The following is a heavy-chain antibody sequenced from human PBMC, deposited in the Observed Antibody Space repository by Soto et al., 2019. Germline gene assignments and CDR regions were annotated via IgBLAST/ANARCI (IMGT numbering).Heavy chain of an antibody. D-gene: IGHD3-10*01. CDR1: GYNFTSYW. Sequence: PGESLKIACKGSGYNFTSYWIGWVRQMPGKGLEWMGIFYPSDSDTRYSPSFQGQVTISADKSISTAYLQWSSLKASDTAMYYCVVYYGSGSYHLWGQGTLVTVSS. CDR2: FYPSDSDT. J-gene: IGHJ5*02. V-gene: IGHV5-51*01. CDR3: VVYYGSGSYHL.